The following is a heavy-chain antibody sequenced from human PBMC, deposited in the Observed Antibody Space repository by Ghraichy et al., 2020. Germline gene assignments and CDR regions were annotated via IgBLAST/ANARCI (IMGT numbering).Heavy chain of an antibody. J-gene: IGHJ6*03. V-gene: IGHV4-34*01. D-gene: IGHD4-17*01. Sequence: SQTLSLTCAVYGGSFSCYHWSWIRQPPGKGLEWIGEINHFGTTNYNPSLRSRLSMSVDTSKNQFSLRLRSVTAADAAVYFCARGRSALRGDYENVAYYYSLDVWGKGTAVTVPS. CDR1: GGSFSCYH. CDR2: INHFGTT. CDR3: ARGRSALRGDYENVAYYYSLDV.